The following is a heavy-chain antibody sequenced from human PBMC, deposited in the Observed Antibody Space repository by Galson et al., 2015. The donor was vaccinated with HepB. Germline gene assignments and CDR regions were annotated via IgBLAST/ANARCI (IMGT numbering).Heavy chain of an antibody. CDR1: GFTFSDYY. Sequence: SLRLSCAASGFTFSDYYMSWIRQAPGKGLEWVSYISSSGSTIYYADSVKGRFTISRDNAKNSLYLQMNSLRAEDTAVYYCARDLYAYYDFWSGYPQDRAIDYWGQGTQVTVSS. CDR2: ISSSGSTI. J-gene: IGHJ4*02. CDR3: ARDLYAYYDFWSGYPQDRAIDY. V-gene: IGHV3-11*01. D-gene: IGHD3-3*01.